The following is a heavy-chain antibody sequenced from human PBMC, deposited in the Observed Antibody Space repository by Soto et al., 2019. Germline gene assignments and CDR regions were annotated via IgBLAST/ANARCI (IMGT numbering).Heavy chain of an antibody. CDR3: AMVDVYVTPSPQDV. CDR2: INAYNGNT. D-gene: IGHD3-16*01. Sequence: QVQLVQSGAEVKNPGASVKVSCKASGYSFTRYGIGWARQAPGQGLEWMGWINAYNGNTNYAQNLQGRLTLTTHTSTTTAYMESRSLRSNDTAINYCAMVDVYVTPSPQDVWGQGTTVTVSS. J-gene: IGHJ6*02. CDR1: GYSFTRYG. V-gene: IGHV1-18*01.